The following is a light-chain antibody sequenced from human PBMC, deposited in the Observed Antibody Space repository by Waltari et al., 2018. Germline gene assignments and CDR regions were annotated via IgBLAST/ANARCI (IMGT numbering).Light chain of an antibody. Sequence: QTVVTQEPSFSVSPGGTVTLPCALISGSVSTTYYARWYQQTPGQAPRTLIYNTNTRSSGVPDRFSGSILANKAALTITGAQADDESDYYCVLYLGSGSVVFGGGTKLTVL. CDR3: VLYLGSGSVV. CDR1: SGSVSTTYY. V-gene: IGLV8-61*01. J-gene: IGLJ2*01. CDR2: NTN.